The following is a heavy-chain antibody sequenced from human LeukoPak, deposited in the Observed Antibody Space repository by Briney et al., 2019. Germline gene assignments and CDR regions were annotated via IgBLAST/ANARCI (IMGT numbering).Heavy chain of an antibody. Sequence: ASVKVSYKASGYTFTICAMNWVPQAPGQGLEWMGWINTNTGNPTYAQGFTGRFVFSLDISVSTAYLQISSLKAEDTAVYYCARVRYSGSYLHYWGQGPLVTVSS. D-gene: IGHD1-26*01. V-gene: IGHV7-4-1*02. J-gene: IGHJ4*02. CDR2: INTNTGNP. CDR3: ARVRYSGSYLHY. CDR1: GYTFTICA.